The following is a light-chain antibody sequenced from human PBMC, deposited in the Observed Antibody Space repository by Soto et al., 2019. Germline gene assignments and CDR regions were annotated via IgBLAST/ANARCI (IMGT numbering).Light chain of an antibody. CDR1: SNDVGGYVY. CDR2: EVN. CDR3: SSYAGTNIDVV. Sequence: QSALTQPPSASGSPGQSVTISCTGTSNDVGGYVYVSWYQQYPGKAPKLMIYEVNKRASGVPDRFSGSKSGNTASLTVSGLQAEDEVDYYCSSYAGTNIDVVFGGGTKVTVL. V-gene: IGLV2-8*01. J-gene: IGLJ2*01.